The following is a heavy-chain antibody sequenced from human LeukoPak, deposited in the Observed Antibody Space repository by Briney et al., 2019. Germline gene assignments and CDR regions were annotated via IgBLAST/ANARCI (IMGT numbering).Heavy chain of an antibody. CDR3: AREVVAATPSSYMDV. D-gene: IGHD2-15*01. CDR2: IYYSGST. CDR1: GGSISSYH. V-gene: IGHV4-59*01. Sequence: SETLSLTCAVSGGSISSYHWSWIRQPPGKGLEWIGYIYYSGSTNYNPSLRGRVTISVDTSKNQFSLKLSSVTAADTAVYYCAREVVAATPSSYMDVWGKGTTVTVSS. J-gene: IGHJ6*03.